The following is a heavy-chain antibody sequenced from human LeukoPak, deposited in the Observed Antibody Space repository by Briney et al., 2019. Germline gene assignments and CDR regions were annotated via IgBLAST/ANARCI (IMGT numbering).Heavy chain of an antibody. J-gene: IGHJ4*02. V-gene: IGHV4-59*01. D-gene: IGHD3-22*01. Sequence: SETLSLTCTVSGGSTSSYYWSWIRQPPGKGLEWIGYIYYSGSTNYNPSLKSRVTISVDTSKNQFSLKLSSVTAADTAVYYCAGSYYYDSSLDYWGQGTLVTVSS. CDR3: AGSYYYDSSLDY. CDR2: IYYSGST. CDR1: GGSTSSYY.